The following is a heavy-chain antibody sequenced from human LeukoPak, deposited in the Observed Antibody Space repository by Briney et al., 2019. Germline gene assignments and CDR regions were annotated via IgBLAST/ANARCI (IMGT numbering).Heavy chain of an antibody. CDR3: ARHLDIAASGTFDY. V-gene: IGHV4-59*08. CDR1: GGSISSHH. CDR2: IYYSGST. Sequence: SETLSLTCAVSGGSISSHHWSWIRQPPGKGLEWIGYIYYSGSTNYKPSLKSRVTISVDTSKNQFSLKLTSVTAADTAVYYCARHLDIAASGTFDYWGQGTLVTVSS. J-gene: IGHJ4*02. D-gene: IGHD6-13*01.